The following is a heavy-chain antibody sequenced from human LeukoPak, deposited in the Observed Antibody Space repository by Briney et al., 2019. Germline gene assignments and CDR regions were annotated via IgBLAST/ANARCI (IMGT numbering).Heavy chain of an antibody. J-gene: IGHJ4*02. D-gene: IGHD2-15*01. CDR1: GFTFSSYS. CDR2: ISSSSSYI. V-gene: IGHV3-21*01. Sequence: GGALRLSCAASGFTFSSYSVNWVRQAPGKGLEWVSSISSSSSYIYYADSVKGRFTITRDNANNSLYLQMNRLRAEDTAAYYCARDFTPGTMDYWGQGTLVTVSS. CDR3: ARDFTPGTMDY.